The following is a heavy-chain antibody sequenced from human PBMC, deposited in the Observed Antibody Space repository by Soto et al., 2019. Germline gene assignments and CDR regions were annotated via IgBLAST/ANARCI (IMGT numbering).Heavy chain of an antibody. CDR2: IYYSGST. J-gene: IGHJ6*02. V-gene: IGHV4-59*12. CDR3: ARGSNFWSGYYRYYYYGMDV. D-gene: IGHD3-3*01. CDR1: GGSISSYY. Sequence: PSEILSLTCTVSGGSISSYYWSWIRQPPGKGLEWIGYIYYSGSTNYNPSLKSRVTISVDTSKNQFSLYLQMNSLRAEDTAVYYCARGSNFWSGYYRYYYYGMDVWGQGTTVTVSS.